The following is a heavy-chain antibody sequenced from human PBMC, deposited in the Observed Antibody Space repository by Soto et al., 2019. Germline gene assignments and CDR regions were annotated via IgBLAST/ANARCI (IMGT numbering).Heavy chain of an antibody. CDR1: GFTFSDHF. D-gene: IGHD3-16*01. CDR3: ARWRSYGGTRSFDF. V-gene: IGHV3-11*01. Sequence: QVQLVESGGGVVKPGGSLRLSCAASGFTFSDHFVSWIRQAPGKGLEWISYISGGASSIYYADSVKGRFTISRDNAKNSLYLQMNSLRAEDTAVYYCARWRSYGGTRSFDFWGQGTLVTVSS. CDR2: ISGGASSI. J-gene: IGHJ4*02.